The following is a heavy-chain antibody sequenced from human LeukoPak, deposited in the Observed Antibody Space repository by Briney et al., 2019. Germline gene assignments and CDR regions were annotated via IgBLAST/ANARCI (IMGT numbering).Heavy chain of an antibody. CDR2: IIPIFGTA. V-gene: IGHV1-69*05. Sequence: SVKVPRKASVGTFSSYAISWVRQPPRQGLEWMGGIIPIFGTANYAQKFQGRVTISTDESTSTAYMELSSLRSEDTAVYYCARAHLNYYDSSGYYYFDYWGQGTLVTVSS. J-gene: IGHJ4*02. D-gene: IGHD3-22*01. CDR3: ARAHLNYYDSSGYYYFDY. CDR1: VGTFSSYA.